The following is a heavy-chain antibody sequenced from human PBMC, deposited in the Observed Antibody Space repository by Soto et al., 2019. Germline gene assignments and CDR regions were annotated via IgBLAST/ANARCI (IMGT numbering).Heavy chain of an antibody. CDR3: AKYSGSYYGPGRNYYYYGMDV. Sequence: GGSLRLSCVTSGFSFSTFWLNWVRQAPGKGLEWVANINQDGSEKYYVDSVKGRFTISRDNAQSSLYLQMNSLRVEDTAVYYCAKYSGSYYGPGRNYYYYGMDVWGQGTTVTVSS. CDR2: INQDGSEK. D-gene: IGHD1-26*01. CDR1: GFSFSTFW. V-gene: IGHV3-7*02. J-gene: IGHJ6*02.